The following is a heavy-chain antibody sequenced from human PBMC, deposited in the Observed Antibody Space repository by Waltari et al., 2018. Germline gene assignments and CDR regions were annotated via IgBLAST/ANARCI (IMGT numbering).Heavy chain of an antibody. V-gene: IGHV4-39*01. CDR1: GGSISRSSYY. CDR3: ARLNGCGGDCYSFDY. Sequence: QLQLQESGPGLVKPSETLSLTCTVSGGSISRSSYYLGWIRQPPGKGLEWIGSIYYSGSTYYNPSLKSRVTISVDTSKNQFSLKLSSVTAADTAVYYCARLNGCGGDCYSFDYWGQGTLVTVSS. D-gene: IGHD2-21*01. J-gene: IGHJ4*02. CDR2: IYYSGST.